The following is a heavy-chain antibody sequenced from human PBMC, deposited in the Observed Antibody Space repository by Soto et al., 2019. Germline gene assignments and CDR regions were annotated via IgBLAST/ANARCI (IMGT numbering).Heavy chain of an antibody. J-gene: IGHJ4*02. V-gene: IGHV3-7*01. D-gene: IGHD6-13*01. CDR1: GFIFSDYW. CDR3: ARGKSSRYFDY. Sequence: EVQLVESGGGLVQPGGSLSLSCAASGFIFSDYWMSWVRQAPGKGLEWVANIKPNGSEKYYVDSVKGRFTISRDNAEDLLYVQMNSLSADDTAVYYCARGKSSRYFDYWGQGALVTVSS. CDR2: IKPNGSEK.